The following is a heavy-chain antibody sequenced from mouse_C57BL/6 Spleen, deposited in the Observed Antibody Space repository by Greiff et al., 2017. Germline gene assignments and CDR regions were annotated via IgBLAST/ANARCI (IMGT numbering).Heavy chain of an antibody. J-gene: IGHJ2*01. CDR3: ARTGVVATNFDY. CDR1: GYTFTSYW. D-gene: IGHD1-1*01. V-gene: IGHV1-64*01. CDR2: IHPNSGST. Sequence: QVQLQQPGAELVKPGASVKLSCKASGYTFTSYWMHWVKQRPGQGLEWIGMIHPNSGSTNYNEKFKSKATLTVDKSSSTAYMQLSSLTAEDSSVYYCARTGVVATNFDYWGQGTTLTVSS.